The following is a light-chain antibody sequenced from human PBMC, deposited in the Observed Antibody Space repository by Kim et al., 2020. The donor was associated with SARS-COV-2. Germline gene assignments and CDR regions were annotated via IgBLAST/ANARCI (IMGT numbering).Light chain of an antibody. CDR1: QTVTKDY. CDR3: QQSSYSPRT. Sequence: SPGDRATLSCRASQTVTKDYLAWYQQKPGQAPRLLIYDAYYRATGTPDRFSGSGSGTDFTLTISRLEPEDFAVYYCQQSSYSPRTFGQGTKVDIK. J-gene: IGKJ1*01. CDR2: DAY. V-gene: IGKV3-20*01.